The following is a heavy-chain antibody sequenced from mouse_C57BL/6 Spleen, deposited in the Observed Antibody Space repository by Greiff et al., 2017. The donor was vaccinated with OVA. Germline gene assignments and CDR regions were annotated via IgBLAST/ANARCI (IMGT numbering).Heavy chain of an antibody. CDR2: IDPNSGGT. Sequence: QVQLKQPGAELVKPGASVKLSCKASGYTFTSYWMHWVKQRPGRGLEWIGRIDPNSGGTKYNEKFKSKATLTVDKPSSTAYMQLSSLTSEDSAVYYWARHYYGSSYGYFDVWGTGTTVTVSS. D-gene: IGHD1-1*01. V-gene: IGHV1-72*01. CDR1: GYTFTSYW. CDR3: ARHYYGSSYGYFDV. J-gene: IGHJ1*03.